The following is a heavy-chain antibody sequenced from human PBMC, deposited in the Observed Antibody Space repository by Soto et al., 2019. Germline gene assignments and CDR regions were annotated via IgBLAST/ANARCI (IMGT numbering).Heavy chain of an antibody. CDR1: GFTFSSYA. D-gene: IGHD3-3*01. J-gene: IGHJ4*02. V-gene: IGHV3-30-3*01. CDR3: ARAVLRFLEWSSFDY. Sequence: PGGSLRLSCAASGFTFSSYAMHWVRQAPGKGLEWVAVISYDGSNKYYADSVKGRFTISRDNSKNTLYLQMNSLRAEDTAVYYCARAVLRFLEWSSFDYWGQGTLVTVSS. CDR2: ISYDGSNK.